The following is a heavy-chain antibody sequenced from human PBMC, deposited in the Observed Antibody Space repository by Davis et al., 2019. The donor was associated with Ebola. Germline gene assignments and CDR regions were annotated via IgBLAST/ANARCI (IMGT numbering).Heavy chain of an antibody. V-gene: IGHV5-51*01. CDR2: IYPGDSDT. D-gene: IGHD3-22*01. J-gene: IGHJ4*02. Sequence: PGGSLRLSCKGSGYSFSSYWIAWVRQMPGKGLEWMGIIYPGDSDTRYSPSFQGQVTISADKSISTAYLQWSSLKASDTAMYYCARRGPYDSSGYLPFDYWGQGTLVTVSS. CDR3: ARRGPYDSSGYLPFDY. CDR1: GYSFSSYW.